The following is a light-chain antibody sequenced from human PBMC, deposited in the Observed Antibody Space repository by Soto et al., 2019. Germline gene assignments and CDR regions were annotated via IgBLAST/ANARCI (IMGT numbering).Light chain of an antibody. CDR3: QQYNSYGT. CDR1: HSIGSS. V-gene: IGKV1-5*01. CDR2: DAS. J-gene: IGKJ2*01. Sequence: DIQLTQSPSTLSASVGDRVTITCRASHSIGSSLAWYQQKPGKGPKLLIYDASTLESGVPSRFSGSGFGTEFALTISSLQPDDFATFYCQQYNSYGTFGQGTKLEIK.